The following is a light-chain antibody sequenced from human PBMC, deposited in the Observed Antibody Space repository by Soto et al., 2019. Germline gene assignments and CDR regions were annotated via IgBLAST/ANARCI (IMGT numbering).Light chain of an antibody. J-gene: IGKJ1*01. Sequence: DIQMTQSPSTLSASVGDRVTITSRASQNINSWLAWYQQKPGKAPKLLIYTASSLKSGVPSRFSGSGSGTEFTLTISSLQPDDFATYYCQQYNSYSRETFGQGTKVEIK. CDR1: QNINSW. V-gene: IGKV1-5*03. CDR3: QQYNSYSRET. CDR2: TAS.